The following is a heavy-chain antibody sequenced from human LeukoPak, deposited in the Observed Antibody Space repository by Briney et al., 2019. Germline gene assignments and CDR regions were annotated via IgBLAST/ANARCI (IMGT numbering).Heavy chain of an antibody. V-gene: IGHV1-8*01. D-gene: IGHD3-9*01. CDR2: MNPNSGNT. Sequence: GASVKVSCKASGYTFTSYDINWVRQAPGQGLEWMGWMNPNSGNTGYAQKFQGRVTMTRNTSISTAYMELSSLRSEDTAVYYCARGRYFDWLFRVMPDYWGQGTLVTVSS. J-gene: IGHJ4*02. CDR3: ARGRYFDWLFRVMPDY. CDR1: GYTFTSYD.